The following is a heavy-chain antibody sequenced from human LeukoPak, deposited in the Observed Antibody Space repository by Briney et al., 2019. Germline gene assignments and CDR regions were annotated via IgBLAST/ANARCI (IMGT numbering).Heavy chain of an antibody. J-gene: IGHJ5*02. Sequence: PSETLSLTCTVSGGSISSHYWSWIRQPPGKGLEWIGYIYYSGSTNYNPSLKSRVTISVDTSKNQFSLKLSSVTAADTAAYYCARDRSRNNWFDPWGQGTLVTVSS. D-gene: IGHD3-10*01. CDR1: GGSISSHY. V-gene: IGHV4-59*11. CDR3: ARDRSRNNWFDP. CDR2: IYYSGST.